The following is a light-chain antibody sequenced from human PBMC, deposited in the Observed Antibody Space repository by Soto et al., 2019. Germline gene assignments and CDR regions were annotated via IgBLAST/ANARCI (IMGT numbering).Light chain of an antibody. Sequence: QSALTQPPSASGSPGQSVTISCTGTSSDVGANNDYVSWYQQHPGKVPKLMIYEVSKRPPGVPDRFSGSKSGNTASLTVSGLQADDEADYYCSSYAGSDNFVFRTGTKVTV. CDR1: SSDVGANNDY. CDR2: EVS. V-gene: IGLV2-8*01. CDR3: SSYAGSDNFV. J-gene: IGLJ1*01.